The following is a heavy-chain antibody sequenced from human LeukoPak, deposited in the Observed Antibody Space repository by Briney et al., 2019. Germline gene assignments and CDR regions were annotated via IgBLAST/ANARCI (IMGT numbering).Heavy chain of an antibody. CDR3: ARVIAACWFDP. J-gene: IGHJ5*02. Sequence: ASVTVSCTASGYTFTSYGISWVRQAPGQGLEWMGWISAYNGNTNYAQKLQGRVTMTTDTSTSTAYMELRSLRSDDTAVYYCARVIAACWFDPWGQGTLVTVSS. D-gene: IGHD6-6*01. CDR1: GYTFTSYG. V-gene: IGHV1-18*01. CDR2: ISAYNGNT.